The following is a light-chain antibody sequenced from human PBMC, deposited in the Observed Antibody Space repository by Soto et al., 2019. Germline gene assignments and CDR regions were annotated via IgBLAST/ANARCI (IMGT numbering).Light chain of an antibody. J-gene: IGKJ2*01. CDR2: GSS. Sequence: EVVLTQSPGTLSLSPGERATLSCRASQSVSNNYLAWYQQKPGQSPKLLIFGSSDRAPGIPDRFSGSGSGTDFTLTISSLEPEDFAVYYRQQYGSSPPYTFGQGTNLEIK. CDR1: QSVSNNY. V-gene: IGKV3-20*01. CDR3: QQYGSSPPYT.